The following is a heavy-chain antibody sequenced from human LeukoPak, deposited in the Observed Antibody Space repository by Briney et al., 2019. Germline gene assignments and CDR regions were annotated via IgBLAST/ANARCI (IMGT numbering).Heavy chain of an antibody. CDR1: GFTFSSYE. CDR2: ISSSGSTI. J-gene: IGHJ3*02. CDR3: ARDPYYDSSGRRGDAFDI. V-gene: IGHV3-48*03. Sequence: GGSLRLSCAASGFTFSSYEMNWVRQAPGKGLEWVSYISSSGSTIYYADSVKGRFTVSRDNAKNSLYLQMNSLRAEDTAVYYCARDPYYDSSGRRGDAFDIWGQGTMVTASS. D-gene: IGHD3-22*01.